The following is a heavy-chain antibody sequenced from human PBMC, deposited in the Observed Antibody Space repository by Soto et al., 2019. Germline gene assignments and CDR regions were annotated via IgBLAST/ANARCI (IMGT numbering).Heavy chain of an antibody. CDR2: IWYDGSNK. D-gene: IGHD2-8*01. CDR3: ARDPHRYAMTYMDV. CDR1: GFTFSSYG. V-gene: IGHV3-33*01. J-gene: IGHJ6*02. Sequence: GGSLRLSCAASGFTFSSYGMHWVRQAPGKGLEWVAVIWYDGSNKYYADSVKGRFTISRDNSKNTLYLQMNSLRAEGTAVYYCARDPHRYAMTYMDVWGQGTTVTVSS.